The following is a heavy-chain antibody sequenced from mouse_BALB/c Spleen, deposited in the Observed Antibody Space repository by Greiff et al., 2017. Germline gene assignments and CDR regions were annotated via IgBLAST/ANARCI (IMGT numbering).Heavy chain of an antibody. CDR3: VRQEYGNYAFAY. D-gene: IGHD2-10*02. CDR2: IRSKSNNYAT. V-gene: IGHV10-1*02. CDR1: GFTFNTYA. Sequence: EVQRVESGGGLVQPKGSLKLSCAASGFTFNTYAMNWVRQAPGKGLEWVARIRSKSNNYATYYADSVKDRFTISRDDSQSMLYLQMNNLKTEDTAMYYCVRQEYGNYAFAYWGQGTLVTVSA. J-gene: IGHJ3*01.